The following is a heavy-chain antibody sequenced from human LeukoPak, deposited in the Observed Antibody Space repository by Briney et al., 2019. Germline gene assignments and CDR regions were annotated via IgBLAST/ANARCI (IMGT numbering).Heavy chain of an antibody. J-gene: IGHJ4*02. D-gene: IGHD2-15*01. CDR1: GFTFSSYA. CDR2: ISYDGSNK. Sequence: PGGSLRLSCAASGFTFSSYAMHWVRQAPGKGLEWVAVISYDGSNKYHADSVKGRFTISRDNSKNTLYLQMNSLRAEDTAVYYCARDWGYCSGGSCYGFDYWGQGTLVTVSS. V-gene: IGHV3-30*04. CDR3: ARDWGYCSGGSCYGFDY.